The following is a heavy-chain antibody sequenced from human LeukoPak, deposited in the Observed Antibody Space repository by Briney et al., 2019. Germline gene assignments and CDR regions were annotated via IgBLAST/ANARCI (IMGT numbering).Heavy chain of an antibody. CDR2: IYTSGST. CDR3: ARVHTPMVAHALDI. D-gene: IGHD5-18*01. V-gene: IGHV4-4*07. J-gene: IGHJ3*02. CDR1: GGSINNYY. Sequence: SETLSLTCTVSGGSINNYYWNWIRQPAGKGLEWIGRIYTSGSTNYNPSLKSRVTMSVDTSNNQFSLKLNSVTAADTAVYYCARVHTPMVAHALDIWGQGTMVTVSS.